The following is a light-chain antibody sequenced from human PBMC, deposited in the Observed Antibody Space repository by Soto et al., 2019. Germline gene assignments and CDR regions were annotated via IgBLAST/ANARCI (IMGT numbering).Light chain of an antibody. V-gene: IGKV1-5*03. Sequence: DIQMTQSPSTLSGSVGDRVTITCRASQTISSWLAWYQQKPGKAPKLLIYKASTLKSGVPSRFSGSGSGTEFTLTISSPQPDDFETYYCQQYNSYSEAFGQGTKVDIK. CDR1: QTISSW. CDR3: QQYNSYSEA. CDR2: KAS. J-gene: IGKJ1*01.